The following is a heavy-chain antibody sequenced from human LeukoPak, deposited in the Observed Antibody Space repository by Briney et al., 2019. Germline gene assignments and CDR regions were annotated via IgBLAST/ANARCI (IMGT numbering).Heavy chain of an antibody. CDR1: GGSISSYY. V-gene: IGHV4-4*07. J-gene: IGHJ4*02. CDR2: IYTSGST. D-gene: IGHD4-17*01. CDR3: ARGTDYGDYWTPLDY. Sequence: SETLSLTCTVSGGSISSYYWSWIRQPAGKGLEWIGRIYTSGSTNYNPSLKSRVTMSVDTSKNQFSLKLSSVTAADTAVYYCARGTDYGDYWTPLDYWGQGTLVTVPS.